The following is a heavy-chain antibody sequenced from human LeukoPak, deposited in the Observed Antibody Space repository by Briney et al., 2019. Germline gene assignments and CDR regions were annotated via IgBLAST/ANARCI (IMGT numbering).Heavy chain of an antibody. Sequence: PGGSLRLSCAASGFTFSSYGMHWVRQAPGKGLEWVAVIWYDGSNKYYADSVKGRFTISRDNSKNTLYLQMNSLRAEDTAAYYCARDLTYYDSSGYGYWGQGTLVTVSS. J-gene: IGHJ4*02. D-gene: IGHD3-22*01. CDR3: ARDLTYYDSSGYGY. CDR1: GFTFSSYG. V-gene: IGHV3-33*01. CDR2: IWYDGSNK.